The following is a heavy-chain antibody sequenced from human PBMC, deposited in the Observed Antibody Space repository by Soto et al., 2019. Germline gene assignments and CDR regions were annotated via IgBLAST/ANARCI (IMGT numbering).Heavy chain of an antibody. V-gene: IGHV1-69*13. CDR2: IIPIFGTA. D-gene: IGHD3-22*01. CDR3: ARHRENYYDPSGYYHNWLDP. CDR1: GGSFSSFA. Sequence: SVKVSCKTSGGSFSSFAINWVRQAPGQGLEWMGGIIPIFGTANYAQKFQARVTITADESTYTSYMELSCLTSEDTALYYCARHRENYYDPSGYYHNWLDPWGQGTLVTVSS. J-gene: IGHJ5*02.